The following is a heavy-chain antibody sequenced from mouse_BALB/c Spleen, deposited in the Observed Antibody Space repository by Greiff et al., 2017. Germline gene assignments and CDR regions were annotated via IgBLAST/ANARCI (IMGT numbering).Heavy chain of an antibody. CDR2: IYPYNGGT. V-gene: IGHV1S29*02. Sequence: EVQLVESGPDLVKPGASVKISCKASGYSFTDYNMHWVKQSPGKSLEWIGYIYPYNGGTGYNQKFKSKATFTVDNSSSTAYMELRSLTSEDSAVYYCAREYGYDGCIAFWGEGALVTVSA. CDR1: GYSFTDYN. D-gene: IGHD2-2*01. J-gene: IGHJ3*01. CDR3: AREYGYDGCIAF.